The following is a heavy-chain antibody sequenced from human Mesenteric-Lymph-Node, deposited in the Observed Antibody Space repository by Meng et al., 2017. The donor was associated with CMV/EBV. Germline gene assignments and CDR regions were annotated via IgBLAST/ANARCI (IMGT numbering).Heavy chain of an antibody. CDR2: ISISSSYI. D-gene: IGHD6-19*01. Sequence: GESLKISCAASGFTFSDYYMTWIRQAPGKGLEWVSFISISSSYIYSADSVKGRFTISRDNAKNSLYLQMNSLRAEDTAVYYCARDISGSSGWFYGMDVWGQGTTVTVSS. CDR3: ARDISGSSGWFYGMDV. J-gene: IGHJ6*02. CDR1: GFTFSDYY. V-gene: IGHV3-11*06.